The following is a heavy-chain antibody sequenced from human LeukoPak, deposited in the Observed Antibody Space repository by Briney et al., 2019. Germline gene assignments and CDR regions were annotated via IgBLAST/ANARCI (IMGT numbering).Heavy chain of an antibody. V-gene: IGHV4-34*01. CDR1: GVSFSGYY. CDR2: INHSGST. D-gene: IGHD2-15*01. J-gene: IGHJ4*02. CDR3: ARAGRIYEFDY. Sequence: SETLSLTCAVYGVSFSGYYWSWLRQPPGKGLEWVGEINHSGSTNYNPSLKSRVTISVDTSKNQFSLKLSSVTAADTAVYYCARAGRIYEFDYWGQGTLVTVSS.